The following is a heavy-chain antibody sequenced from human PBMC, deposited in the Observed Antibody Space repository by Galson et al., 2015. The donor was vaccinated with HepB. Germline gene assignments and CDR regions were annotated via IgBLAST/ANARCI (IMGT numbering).Heavy chain of an antibody. V-gene: IGHV6-1*01. Sequence: CAISGDSVSSNSAAWNWIRRSPSRGLEWLGRTYYRSKWYNDYAVSVKSRITINPDTSKNQFSLQLNSVTPEDTAVYYCARVALIAAAGTVWFNPWGQGTLVTVSS. D-gene: IGHD6-13*01. J-gene: IGHJ5*02. CDR2: TYYRSKWYN. CDR3: ARVALIAAAGTVWFNP. CDR1: GDSVSSNSAA.